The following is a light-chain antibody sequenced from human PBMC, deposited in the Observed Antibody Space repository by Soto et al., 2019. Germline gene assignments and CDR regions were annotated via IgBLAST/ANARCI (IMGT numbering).Light chain of an antibody. Sequence: EIAMTQSPATLSVSPGERATLSCRASQSVSSNLAWYQQKPGQAPRLVIYGASTRATGFPARFSGSGSGTEFTLTISSLQPEDFAVYYCQQYNNWPPYTFGQGTKLEIK. V-gene: IGKV3-15*01. CDR3: QQYNNWPPYT. J-gene: IGKJ2*01. CDR2: GAS. CDR1: QSVSSN.